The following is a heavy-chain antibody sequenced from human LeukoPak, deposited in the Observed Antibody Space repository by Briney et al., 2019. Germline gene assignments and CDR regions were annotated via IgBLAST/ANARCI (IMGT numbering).Heavy chain of an antibody. CDR3: VKDGYGSGSYYPYAFDI. V-gene: IGHV3-23*01. Sequence: GGSLRLSCAGSGFTFNNYAMSWVRQAPGKGLEWVSAISGSGGSTYYADSVKGRFTISRDNSKNTLYLQANSLRAEDTAIYYCVKDGYGSGSYYPYAFDIWGQGTMVTVSS. J-gene: IGHJ3*02. CDR1: GFTFNNYA. CDR2: ISGSGGST. D-gene: IGHD3-10*01.